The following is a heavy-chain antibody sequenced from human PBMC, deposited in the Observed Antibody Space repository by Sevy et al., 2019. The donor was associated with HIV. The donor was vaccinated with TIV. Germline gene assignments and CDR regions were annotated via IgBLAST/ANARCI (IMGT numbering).Heavy chain of an antibody. CDR1: GYTFTGYY. V-gene: IGHV1-2*06. CDR2: INPNSGGT. J-gene: IGHJ6*02. CDR3: ATGGSYCSSTSCRSSYYYYGMDV. D-gene: IGHD2-2*01. Sequence: ASVKVSCKASGYTFTGYYMHWVRQAPGQGLEWMGRINPNSGGTNYAQKFQGRVTMTRDTSISTAYMELSGLRSDDTAVYYCATGGSYCSSTSCRSSYYYYGMDVWGQGTTVTVSS.